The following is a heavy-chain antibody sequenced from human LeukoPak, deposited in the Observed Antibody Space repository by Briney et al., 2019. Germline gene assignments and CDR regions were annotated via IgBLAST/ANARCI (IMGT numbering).Heavy chain of an antibody. Sequence: PSETLSLTCTVSGYSISSGYYWGWIRQPPGKGLEWIGSIYHSGSTYYDPSLKSRVTISVDTFKNQFSLKLSSVTAADTAVYYCARDSQQHEPDYWGQGTLVTVSS. V-gene: IGHV4-38-2*02. CDR3: ARDSQQHEPDY. CDR1: GYSISSGYY. D-gene: IGHD6-13*01. J-gene: IGHJ4*02. CDR2: IYHSGST.